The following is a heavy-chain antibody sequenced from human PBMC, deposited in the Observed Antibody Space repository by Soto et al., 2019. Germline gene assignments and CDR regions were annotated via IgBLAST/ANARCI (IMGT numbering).Heavy chain of an antibody. Sequence: QVQLKESGPGLVKPSQTLSLACAVSGDSISSGDHYWSWIRQPPGKGLEWSGYIHDSGTPYYNPSRKSRVTMSLDTSKNQFSLKLSSVTAADTAVYFCARGVSGSYHGGFDIWVQGTMVTVSS. CDR2: IHDSGTP. D-gene: IGHD1-26*01. CDR1: GDSISSGDHY. CDR3: ARGVSGSYHGGFDI. V-gene: IGHV4-30-4*01. J-gene: IGHJ3*02.